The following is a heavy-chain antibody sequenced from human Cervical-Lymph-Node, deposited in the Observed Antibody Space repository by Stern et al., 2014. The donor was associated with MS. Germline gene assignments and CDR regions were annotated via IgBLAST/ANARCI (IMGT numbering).Heavy chain of an antibody. D-gene: IGHD2-8*02. CDR2: IYYNGGST. J-gene: IGHJ6*02. V-gene: IGHV3-20*01. Sequence: EVQLVESGGGVVRPGGALRLPCAASGFIFDDYGMSWVLPVPGKGPEWGSAIYYNGGSTDYAASVKGRFTISRDNAKKSLYLRMNSLRVEDTAVYHCARAFCTGGVCYSFPFYGMDVWGQGTTVTVSS. CDR3: ARAFCTGGVCYSFPFYGMDV. CDR1: GFIFDDYG.